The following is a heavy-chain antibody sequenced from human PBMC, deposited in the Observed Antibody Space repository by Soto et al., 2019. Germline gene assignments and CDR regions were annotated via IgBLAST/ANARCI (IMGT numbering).Heavy chain of an antibody. D-gene: IGHD2-15*01. V-gene: IGHV1-58*01. CDR2: IVVGSGNT. Sequence: ASVKVSCKASGFTFSSSALQWVRQARGQRLEWIGWIVVGSGNTNYAQKFQERVTITRDMSTSTAYMELNSLGSDDTAMYYCAARGGRDYYMDVWGKGTTVTVSS. J-gene: IGHJ6*03. CDR1: GFTFSSSA. CDR3: AARGGRDYYMDV.